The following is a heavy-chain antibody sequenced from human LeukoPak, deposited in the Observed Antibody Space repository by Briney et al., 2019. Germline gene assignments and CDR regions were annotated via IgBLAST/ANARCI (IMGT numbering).Heavy chain of an antibody. CDR1: GGSTSSHSYF. CDR3: ARKSGRHLIYSNYPEYGMDV. Sequence: SETLSLTCTVSGGSTSSHSYFWGWIRQPPGKGLEWIGSVSYSGPTYYNPSLKSRVTISVDTSKNQFSLKLSSVTAADTAVYYCARKSGRHLIYSNYPEYGMDVWGQGTTVTVSS. CDR2: VSYSGPT. D-gene: IGHD4-4*01. V-gene: IGHV4-39*07. J-gene: IGHJ6*02.